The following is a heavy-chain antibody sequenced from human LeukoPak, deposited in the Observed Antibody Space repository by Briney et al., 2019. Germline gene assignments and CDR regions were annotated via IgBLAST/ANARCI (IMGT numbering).Heavy chain of an antibody. J-gene: IGHJ4*02. CDR1: GVSISSYY. Sequence: SETLSLTCTASGVSISSYYWSWIRQPPGKDLEWVGYIYYSGTTNYNPYLKSRVIIFVETTTNQFSLKLSSVTAADTAVYYCARGVYIAAAQYGYGGQGTLLTVS. CDR3: ARGVYIAAAQYGY. V-gene: IGHV4-59*01. D-gene: IGHD6-13*01. CDR2: IYYSGTT.